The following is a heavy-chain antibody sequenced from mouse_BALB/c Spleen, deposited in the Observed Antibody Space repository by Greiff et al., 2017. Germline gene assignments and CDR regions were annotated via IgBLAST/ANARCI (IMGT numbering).Heavy chain of an antibody. V-gene: IGHV5-6-4*01. D-gene: IGHD2-14*01. J-gene: IGHJ4*01. CDR2: ISSGGSYT. CDR1: GFTFSSYT. CDR3: TRDRKVYYRYDDAMDY. Sequence: EVKLVESGGGLVKPGGSLKLSCAASGFTFSSYTMSWVRQTPEKRLEWVATISSGGSYTYYPDSVKGRFTISRDNAKNTLYLQMSSLKSEDTAMYYCTRDRKVYYRYDDAMDYWGQGTSVTVSS.